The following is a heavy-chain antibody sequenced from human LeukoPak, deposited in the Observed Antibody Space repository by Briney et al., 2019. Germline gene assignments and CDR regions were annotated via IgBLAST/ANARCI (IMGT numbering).Heavy chain of an antibody. Sequence: PSETLSLTCTVSGGSISSSYWSWIRQPPGKGLEWIGYIYYTGSTTYNPSLKSRVTISVGTSKNQFSLKLRSVTAADTAVYYCARDYGDIPPDWYYDLWGRGTLVTVSS. V-gene: IGHV4-59*01. J-gene: IGHJ2*01. CDR3: ARDYGDIPPDWYYDL. CDR2: IYYTGST. CDR1: GGSISSSY. D-gene: IGHD4-17*01.